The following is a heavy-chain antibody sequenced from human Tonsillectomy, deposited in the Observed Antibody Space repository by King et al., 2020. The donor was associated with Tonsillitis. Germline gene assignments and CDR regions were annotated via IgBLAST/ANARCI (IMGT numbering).Heavy chain of an antibody. Sequence: VPLVPSGAAVAPPGSSVPVSCPLSGGPFRRSALNWVRPAPGPGLAWLGGILPLFDKAAYAPNFQGTVTITADEYTSTAYMEMSSLTSGDTAVYYCARGAAAPASWLDPWGQGTLVTGSA. CDR3: ARGAAAPASWLDP. CDR2: ILPLFDKA. CDR1: GGPFRRSA. V-gene: IGHV1-69*01. D-gene: IGHD2-15*01. J-gene: IGHJ5*02.